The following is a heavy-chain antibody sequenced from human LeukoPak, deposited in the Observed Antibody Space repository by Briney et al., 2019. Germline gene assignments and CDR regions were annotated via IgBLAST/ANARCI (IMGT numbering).Heavy chain of an antibody. CDR2: IYYSGST. CDR3: ARGPSSSWYGDY. J-gene: IGHJ4*02. D-gene: IGHD6-13*01. Sequence: IGYIYYSGSTNYNPSLKSRVTISVDTSKNQFSLKLSSVTAADTAVYYCARGPSSSWYGDYWGQGTLVTVSS. V-gene: IGHV4-59*09.